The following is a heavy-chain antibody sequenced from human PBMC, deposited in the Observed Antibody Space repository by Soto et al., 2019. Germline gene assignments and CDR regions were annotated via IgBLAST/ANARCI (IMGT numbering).Heavy chain of an antibody. D-gene: IGHD3-16*02. J-gene: IGHJ6*02. Sequence: QVQLVESGGGVVQPGRSLRLSCAASGFTFSSYGMHWVRQAPGKGLEWVAVIWYDGSNKYYADSVKGRFTISRENSKNTLYLQMNSMRAEDTAVYYCARERGRYRLRGWNYYYGMDVWGQGTTVTVSS. V-gene: IGHV3-33*01. CDR1: GFTFSSYG. CDR3: ARERGRYRLRGWNYYYGMDV. CDR2: IWYDGSNK.